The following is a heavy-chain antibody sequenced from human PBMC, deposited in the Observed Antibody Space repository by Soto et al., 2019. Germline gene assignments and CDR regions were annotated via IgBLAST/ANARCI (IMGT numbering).Heavy chain of an antibody. CDR3: AREKNWYYYGMDV. D-gene: IGHD1-1*01. J-gene: IGHJ6*02. CDR2: IWYDGSNK. V-gene: IGHV3-33*01. Sequence: QVQLVESGGGVVQPGRSLRLSCAASGFTFSSYGMHWVRQAPGKGLEWVAVIWYDGSNKYYADSVKGRFTISRDNSKNTLYLQMNSLRAEDTAVYYCAREKNWYYYGMDVWGQGTTVTVSS. CDR1: GFTFSSYG.